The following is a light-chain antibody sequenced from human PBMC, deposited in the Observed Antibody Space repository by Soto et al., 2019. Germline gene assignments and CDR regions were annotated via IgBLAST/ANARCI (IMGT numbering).Light chain of an antibody. CDR1: QNIRTN. CDR2: GSS. J-gene: IGKJ3*01. Sequence: EVVMTQSPASLSVSPGDRATLSCRASQNIRTNLAWYQQKVGQAPRLLIYGSSTRASGIPARFSGTGSGTEFTLTISRLEPEDFSVYYCHQYGTAPLTFGPGTKVDIK. V-gene: IGKV3-15*01. CDR3: HQYGTAPLT.